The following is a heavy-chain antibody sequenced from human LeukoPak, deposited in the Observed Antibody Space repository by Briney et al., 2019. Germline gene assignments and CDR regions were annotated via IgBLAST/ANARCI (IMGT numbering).Heavy chain of an antibody. J-gene: IGHJ5*02. D-gene: IGHD2-15*01. V-gene: IGHV1-8*01. CDR3: ARDCSGGSCYSGVSWFDP. CDR2: MNPNSGNT. CDR1: GYTFTNYD. Sequence: ASVKVSCKASGYTFTNYDINWVRQATGQGLEWMGWMNPNSGNTGFAQKFQGRVTMTRNTSISTAYMELSSLRSEDTAVYYCARDCSGGSCYSGVSWFDPWGQGALVTVSS.